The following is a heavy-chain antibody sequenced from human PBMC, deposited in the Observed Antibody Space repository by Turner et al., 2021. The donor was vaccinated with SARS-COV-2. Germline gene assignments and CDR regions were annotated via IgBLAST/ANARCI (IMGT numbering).Heavy chain of an antibody. CDR3: ARDGGSYYVFDI. J-gene: IGHJ3*02. D-gene: IGHD1-26*01. Sequence: EVQLVSFGGALVRPGGPLKPSGAASGFTFSSYWMSWVRQAPGKGLEWVANIKQDGSEKYYVDSVKGRFTISRDNAKNSLYLQMNSLRAEDTAVYYCARDGGSYYVFDIWGQGTRVTVSS. CDR2: IKQDGSEK. CDR1: GFTFSSYW. V-gene: IGHV3-7*01.